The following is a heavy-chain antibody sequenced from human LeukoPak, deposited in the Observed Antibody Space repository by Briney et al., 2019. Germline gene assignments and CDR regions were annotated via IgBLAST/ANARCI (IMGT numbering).Heavy chain of an antibody. CDR2: INSDGSST. J-gene: IGHJ4*02. Sequence: PGGSLRLSCAASGFTFSSYWMHWVRQAPGKGLVWVSRINSDGSSTSYADSAEGRFTISRDNSKNTLYLQMNSLRADDTALYYCAKFFLPYLAGGTGSRWGQGTLVTVSS. CDR1: GFTFSSYW. D-gene: IGHD3-10*01. CDR3: AKFFLPYLAGGTGSR. V-gene: IGHV3-74*01.